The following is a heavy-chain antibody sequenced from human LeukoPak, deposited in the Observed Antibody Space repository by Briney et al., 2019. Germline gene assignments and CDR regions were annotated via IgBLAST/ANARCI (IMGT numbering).Heavy chain of an antibody. CDR2: INPSGGST. Sequence: GASVKVSCKASGYTFTKNYMHWVRQAPGQGLEWMGIINPSGGSTNYAQKFQGRVTMTWDTSTSTLYMELSSLRSEDTAVYYCASMDFYYYYMDVWGKGTTVTVSS. J-gene: IGHJ6*03. D-gene: IGHD3-10*01. V-gene: IGHV1-46*01. CDR1: GYTFTKNY. CDR3: ASMDFYYYYMDV.